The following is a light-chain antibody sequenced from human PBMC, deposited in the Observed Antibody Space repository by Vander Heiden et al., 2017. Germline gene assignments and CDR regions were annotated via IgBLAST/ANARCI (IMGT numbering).Light chain of an antibody. Sequence: YVLTQPPSVAVAPGETARITCGGDNIERNSVNGYQQRPGRAPVLVVFDDSDRPSGIPERFSGSNSLNTATLTISRVEGGDEADYYCHVWDSLSDHVVFGGGTKLTVL. V-gene: IGLV3-21*02. CDR1: NIERNS. CDR3: HVWDSLSDHVV. J-gene: IGLJ2*01. CDR2: DDS.